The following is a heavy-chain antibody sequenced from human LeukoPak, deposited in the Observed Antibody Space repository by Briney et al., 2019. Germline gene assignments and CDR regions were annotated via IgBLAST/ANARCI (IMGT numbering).Heavy chain of an antibody. CDR2: ISSSSSYI. V-gene: IGHV3-21*01. CDR1: GLTFSSYS. CDR3: ARVYYSNSYDYWYFDL. J-gene: IGHJ2*01. Sequence: GGSLRLSCAASGLTFSSYSMNWVRQAPGKGLEWVSSISSSSSYIYYADSVKGRFTISRDNAKNSLYLQMNSLRAEDTAVYYCARVYYSNSYDYWYFDLWGRGTLVTVSS. D-gene: IGHD6-13*01.